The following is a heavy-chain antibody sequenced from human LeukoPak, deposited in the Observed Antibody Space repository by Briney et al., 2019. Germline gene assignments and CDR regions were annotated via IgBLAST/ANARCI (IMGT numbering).Heavy chain of an antibody. V-gene: IGHV1-18*04. CDR3: ARADIVVVPADSWFDP. CDR1: GYTFTSYG. Sequence: ASVKVSCKASGYTFTSYGISWVRQAPGQGLEWMGWISAYNGNTNYAQKLQGRVTMTTDTSTSTAYMELRSLGSDDTAVYYCARADIVVVPADSWFDPWGQGTLVTVSS. J-gene: IGHJ5*02. CDR2: ISAYNGNT. D-gene: IGHD2-2*01.